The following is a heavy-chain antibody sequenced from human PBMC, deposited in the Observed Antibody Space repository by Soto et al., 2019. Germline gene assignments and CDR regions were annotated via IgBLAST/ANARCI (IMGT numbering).Heavy chain of an antibody. D-gene: IGHD2-15*01. CDR2: ISAYNGNT. J-gene: IGHJ3*02. CDR1: GYTFTSYG. Sequence: ASVKVSCKASGYTFTSYGISWVRQAPGQGLEWMGWISAYNGNTNYAQKLQGRVTMTTDTSTSTAYMELRSLRSDDTAVYYCARDLDVVVVADTPIDDFDIWGQGTMVTVSS. V-gene: IGHV1-18*01. CDR3: ARDLDVVVVADTPIDDFDI.